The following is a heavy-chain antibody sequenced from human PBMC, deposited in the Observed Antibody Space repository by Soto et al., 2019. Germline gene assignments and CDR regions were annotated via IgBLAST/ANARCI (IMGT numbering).Heavy chain of an antibody. J-gene: IGHJ5*02. CDR3: ARSIVTPSAMFDH. V-gene: IGHV4-30-2*01. CDR2: VYRTGHT. Sequence: SETLSLTCAVSGGSVNRGGYSWSWIRQTPGKGLEWLAYVYRTGHTIYNPSLNSRATISLDEPNNQFSLHLPSVTAADTAVYYRARSIVTPSAMFDHWGQGLVVTVSS. CDR1: GGSVNRGGYS. D-gene: IGHD2-2*01.